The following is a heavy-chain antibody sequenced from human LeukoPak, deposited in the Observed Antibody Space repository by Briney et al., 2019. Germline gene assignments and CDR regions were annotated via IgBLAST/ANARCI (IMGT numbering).Heavy chain of an antibody. J-gene: IGHJ3*02. CDR3: ARDYAFDI. CDR1: GDSISSYY. V-gene: IGHV4-59*01. CDR2: IYYIGST. Sequence: SETLSLTCTVSGDSISSYYWSWIRQPPGKGLEWIGYIYYIGSTNYNPSLKSRVTISIDTSKNQFSLNLSSATAADTAVYYCARDYAFDIWGQGTMVTVSS.